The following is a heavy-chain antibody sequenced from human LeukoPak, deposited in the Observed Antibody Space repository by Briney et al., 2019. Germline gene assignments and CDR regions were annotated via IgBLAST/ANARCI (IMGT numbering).Heavy chain of an antibody. CDR1: GITLGNNG. Sequence: PGGSLRPSCAVSGITLGNNGMSWVRQTPGKGLEGVEGISDSGGRTNYADSVKGRFTISRDNPKNTLYLQMNSLRAEDTAVYFCAKRGVVIRVILVGFHKEAQYFDSWGQGALVTVSS. CDR3: AKRGVVIRVILVGFHKEAQYFDS. CDR2: ISDSGGRT. J-gene: IGHJ4*02. D-gene: IGHD3-22*01. V-gene: IGHV3-23*01.